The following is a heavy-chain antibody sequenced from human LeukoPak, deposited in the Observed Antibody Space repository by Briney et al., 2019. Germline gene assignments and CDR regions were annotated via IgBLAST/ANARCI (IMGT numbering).Heavy chain of an antibody. CDR1: GYTFTGYY. CDR3: ARHPGKVTNDWYFDL. J-gene: IGHJ2*01. Sequence: ASVKVSCKASGYTFTGYYMHWVRQAPGQGLEWMGWINPNSGGTNYAQKFQGRVTMTRDTSITTAYMELSRLSSDDTAVYYCARHPGKVTNDWYFDLWGRGTLVSVSS. D-gene: IGHD4-23*01. CDR2: INPNSGGT. V-gene: IGHV1-2*02.